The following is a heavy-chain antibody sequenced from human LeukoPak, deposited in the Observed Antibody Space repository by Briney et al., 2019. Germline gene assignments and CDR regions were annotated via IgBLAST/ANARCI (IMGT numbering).Heavy chain of an antibody. CDR3: ATSISVGATVADAFDI. D-gene: IGHD1-26*01. CDR1: GYTLTELS. Sequence: GASVKVSCKVSGYTLTELSMHWVRQAPGKGLEWMGGFDPEDGETIYAQKFQGRVTMTEDTSTDTAYMELSSLRSEDTAVYYCATSISVGATVADAFDIWDQGTMVTVSS. J-gene: IGHJ3*02. V-gene: IGHV1-24*01. CDR2: FDPEDGET.